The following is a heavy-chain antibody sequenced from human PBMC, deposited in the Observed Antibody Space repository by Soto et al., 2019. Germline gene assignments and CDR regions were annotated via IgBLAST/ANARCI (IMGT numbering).Heavy chain of an antibody. Sequence: QVQLVQSGPELKKPGASVKVSCKSSGYSFSNYNFCWVRRAPGQGLEWLGWISGYNGNTNYAQKLQGRVTLTTDSFTSTAYMELRSLRSDDTAIYYCARDKVWGGFDIWGQGTMVTVSS. CDR1: GYSFSNYN. CDR3: ARDKVWGGFDI. J-gene: IGHJ3*02. V-gene: IGHV1-18*01. CDR2: ISGYNGNT. D-gene: IGHD3-16*01.